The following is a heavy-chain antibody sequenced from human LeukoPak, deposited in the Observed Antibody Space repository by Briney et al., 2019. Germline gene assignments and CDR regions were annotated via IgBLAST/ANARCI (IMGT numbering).Heavy chain of an antibody. CDR2: FDPEDGET. Sequence: ASVKISCKVSGYTLTELSMHWVRQAPGKGLEWMGGFDPEDGETIYAQKFQGWVTMTRDTSISTAYMELSRLRSDDTAVYYCARGGGLAYYYDSSGYYDFDYWGQGTLVTVSA. CDR1: GYTLTELS. CDR3: ARGGGLAYYYDSSGYYDFDY. J-gene: IGHJ4*02. V-gene: IGHV1-24*01. D-gene: IGHD3-22*01.